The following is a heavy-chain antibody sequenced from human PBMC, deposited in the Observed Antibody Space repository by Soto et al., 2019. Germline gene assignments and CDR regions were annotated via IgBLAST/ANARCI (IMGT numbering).Heavy chain of an antibody. CDR1: GGSFSGYY. Sequence: SETLSLTCAVYGGSFSGYYWSWIRQPPGKGLEWIGEINHSGSTNYNPSLKSRVTISVDTSKNQFSLKLSSVTAADTAVYYCGVVAAPFDYWGQGTLVTVSS. D-gene: IGHD2-15*01. CDR2: INHSGST. CDR3: GVVAAPFDY. J-gene: IGHJ4*02. V-gene: IGHV4-34*01.